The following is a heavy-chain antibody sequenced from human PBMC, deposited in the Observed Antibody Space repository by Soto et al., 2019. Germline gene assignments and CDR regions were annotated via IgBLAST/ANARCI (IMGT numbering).Heavy chain of an antibody. V-gene: IGHV3-15*01. CDR3: TSLYYGH. D-gene: IGHD4-17*01. CDR2: IKSKADGGTT. J-gene: IGHJ4*02. CDR1: EFTFANAW. Sequence: PGGSLRLSCAASEFTFANAWISWVRQAPGEGLEWVGRIKSKADGGTTDYAAPVKGRFTISRDESQNTLYLQMNSLKTEDTAVYYCTSLYYGHWGQGTLVTAPQ.